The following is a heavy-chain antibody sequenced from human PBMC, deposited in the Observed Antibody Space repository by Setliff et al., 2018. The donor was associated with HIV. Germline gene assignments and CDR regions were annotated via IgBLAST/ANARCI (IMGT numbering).Heavy chain of an antibody. CDR3: ARLPISMVRGVISYFDY. D-gene: IGHD3-10*01. V-gene: IGHV4-39*01. CDR1: GGSISSSSHY. J-gene: IGHJ4*02. CDR2: IYYSGST. Sequence: KPSETLSLTCTVSGGSISSSSHYWGWIRQPPGKGLEWIGSIYYSGSTYYNPSLKSRVTISVDTSKNQFSLKLSSVTAADTAVYYCARLPISMVRGVISYFDYWGQGILVTVSS.